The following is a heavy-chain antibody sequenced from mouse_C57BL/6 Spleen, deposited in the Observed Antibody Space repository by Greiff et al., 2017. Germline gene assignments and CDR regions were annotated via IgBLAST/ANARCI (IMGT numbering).Heavy chain of an antibody. CDR1: GYAFSSSW. Sequence: QLTDSLPYLFNPCSSFKISCKSSGYAFSSSWMNWVKQRPGKGLEWIGRIYPGDGDTNYNGKFKGKATLTADKSSSTAYMQLSSLTSEDSAVYFCARSTTVYAMDYWGQGTSVTVSS. J-gene: IGHJ4*01. CDR2: IYPGDGDT. V-gene: IGHV1-82*01. CDR3: ARSTTVYAMDY. D-gene: IGHD1-1*01.